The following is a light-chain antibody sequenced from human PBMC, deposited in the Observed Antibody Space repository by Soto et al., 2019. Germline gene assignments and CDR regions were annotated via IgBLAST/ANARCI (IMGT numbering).Light chain of an antibody. Sequence: EIVMTQSPATLSVSPGERATLSCRASQSVSSNLAWYQQKPGQAPRLLIYRASTRATGIPDRFSGSGSGTDFTLTISSLQSEDFAVYYCQQYNNWPGTFGQGTKLEIK. V-gene: IGKV3-15*01. J-gene: IGKJ2*01. CDR3: QQYNNWPGT. CDR1: QSVSSN. CDR2: RAS.